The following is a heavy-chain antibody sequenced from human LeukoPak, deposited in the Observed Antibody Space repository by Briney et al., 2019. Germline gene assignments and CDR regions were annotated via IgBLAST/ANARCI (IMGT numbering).Heavy chain of an antibody. CDR3: ARDRGLNWFDP. CDR1: GFTFSSYG. CDR2: IWYDGSNK. D-gene: IGHD1-26*01. V-gene: IGHV3-33*01. J-gene: IGHJ5*02. Sequence: QPGRSLRLSCAASGFTFSSYGMHWVRQAPGKGLEWVAVIWYDGSNKYYADSVKGRFTISRDNAENTLYLQMNSLRVEDTAVYYCARDRGLNWFDPWGQGTLVTVSS.